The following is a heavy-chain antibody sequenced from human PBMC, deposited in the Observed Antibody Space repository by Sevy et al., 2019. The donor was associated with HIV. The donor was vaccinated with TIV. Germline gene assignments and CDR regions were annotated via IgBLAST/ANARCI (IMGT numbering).Heavy chain of an antibody. J-gene: IGHJ4*02. Sequence: GGSLRLSCAASGFTFADHAFHWVCQAPGKGLEWVAIISFDGRNKRLAESVKGRFTISRDDSKNTVYLQMTSLRPEDTAVYYCARDHCTDGACFRSGYFDYWGQGTLVTVSS. CDR1: GFTFADHA. V-gene: IGHV3-30*04. D-gene: IGHD2-8*01. CDR3: ARDHCTDGACFRSGYFDY. CDR2: ISFDGRNK.